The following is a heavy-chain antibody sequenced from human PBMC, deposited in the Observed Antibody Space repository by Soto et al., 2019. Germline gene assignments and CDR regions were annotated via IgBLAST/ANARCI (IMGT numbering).Heavy chain of an antibody. CDR2: ISAYNGNT. CDR3: ARVGATSGSSGPDDY. J-gene: IGHJ4*02. D-gene: IGHD3-22*01. Sequence: ASVKVSCKASGYTFTSYGISWVRQAPGQGLEWMGWISAYNGNTNYAQKLQGRVTMTTDTSTSTAYMELRSLRSDDTAVYYCARVGATSGSSGPDDYWGQGTLVTVSS. CDR1: GYTFTSYG. V-gene: IGHV1-18*01.